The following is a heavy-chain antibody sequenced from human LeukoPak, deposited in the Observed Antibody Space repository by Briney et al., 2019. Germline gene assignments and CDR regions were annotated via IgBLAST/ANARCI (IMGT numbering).Heavy chain of an antibody. V-gene: IGHV5-51*01. CDR2: IYPGDSDT. CDR1: GYTSSTHW. D-gene: IGHD5-18*01. Sequence: GESLKISCKGSGYTSSTHWIGWVRQMPGKGLEWMGIIYPGDSDTRYSPSFQGQVTISADKSIGSAYLQWSSLKASDTAIYYCVRPRDTALALDYWGQGTLVTVSS. J-gene: IGHJ4*02. CDR3: VRPRDTALALDY.